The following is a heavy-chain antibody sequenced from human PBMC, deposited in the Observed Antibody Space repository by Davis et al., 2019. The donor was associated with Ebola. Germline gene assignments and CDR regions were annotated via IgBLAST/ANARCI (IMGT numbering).Heavy chain of an antibody. CDR2: ISIGGGRT. CDR1: GFTFSTYG. V-gene: IGHV3-23*01. J-gene: IGHJ1*01. CDR3: VRDQRAYFDFWSGDAGLD. Sequence: GGSLRLSCAASGFTFSTYGMSWFRQAPGKGLEWVPTISIGGGRTFYADSVRGRFTISRNNFESTLYLQMNSLRVEDTAFYYCVRDQRAYFDFWSGDAGLDWGQGALVTVSS. D-gene: IGHD3-3*01.